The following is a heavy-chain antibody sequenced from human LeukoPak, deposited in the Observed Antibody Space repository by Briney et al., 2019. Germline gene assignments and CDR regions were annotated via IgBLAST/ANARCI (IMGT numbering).Heavy chain of an antibody. D-gene: IGHD6-6*01. CDR2: INPSGGST. CDR3: ARDRHGYSSSSDWFDP. CDR1: GYTFTSYY. V-gene: IGHV1-46*01. J-gene: IGHJ5*02. Sequence: GASVKVSCKASGYTFTSYYMHWVRQAPGQGLEWMGIINPSGGSTSYAQKFQGRVTMTRDTSISTAYMELSRLRSDDTAVYYCARDRHGYSSSSDWFDPWGQGTLVTVSS.